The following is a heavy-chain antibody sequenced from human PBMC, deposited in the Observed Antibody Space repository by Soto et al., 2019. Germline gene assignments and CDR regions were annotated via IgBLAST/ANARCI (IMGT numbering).Heavy chain of an antibody. V-gene: IGHV1-18*01. CDR1: GYTFTSAG. CDR2: ISAYNGNT. J-gene: IGHJ4*02. D-gene: IGHD3-10*01. CDR3: ARDLDGAGSYYTDY. Sequence: QVQLVQSGAEVKNPGPSVKVSCKTSGYTFTSAGISWVRQAPGQGLEWMGWISAYNGNTKYAQKVQGRVTMTTDTSTSTAYMELRSLTSDDTAVYYCARDLDGAGSYYTDYWGQGTLLTVAA.